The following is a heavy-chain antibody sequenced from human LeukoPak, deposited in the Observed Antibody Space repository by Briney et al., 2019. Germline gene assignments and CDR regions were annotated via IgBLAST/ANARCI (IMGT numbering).Heavy chain of an antibody. V-gene: IGHV7-4-1*02. D-gene: IGHD3-3*01. CDR3: ARGYYHFWSNYWFPLDY. CDR2: INTNTGNP. CDR1: GYTFTSYA. J-gene: IGHJ4*02. Sequence: AASVKVSCKASGYTFTSYAMNWVRQAPGQGLEWMGWINTNTGNPTYAQGFTGRFVFSLDTSVSTAYLQISSLKAEDTAVYYCARGYYHFWSNYWFPLDYWGQGTLVTVTS.